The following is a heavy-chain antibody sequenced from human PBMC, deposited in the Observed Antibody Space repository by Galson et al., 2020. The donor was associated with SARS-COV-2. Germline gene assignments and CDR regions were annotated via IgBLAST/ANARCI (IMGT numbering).Heavy chain of an antibody. V-gene: IGHV3-23*01. J-gene: IGHJ4*02. CDR3: AKRGDYSSTKRSVDFAS. CDR1: GFAFSTYA. CDR2: IIYNGATT. D-gene: IGHD6-13*01. Sequence: GGSLRLSCAASGFAFSTYAISWVRQAPGKGLEWVSTIIYNGATTYYADSVKGRFTISRDNSKNTVYLQMNILRDDDTAVYYCAKRGDYSSTKRSVDFASWGQGTLVTVSS.